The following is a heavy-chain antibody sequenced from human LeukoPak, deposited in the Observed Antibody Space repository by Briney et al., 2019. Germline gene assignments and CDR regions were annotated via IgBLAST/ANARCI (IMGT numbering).Heavy chain of an antibody. CDR1: GFTFSSYA. J-gene: IGHJ5*02. Sequence: PGGSLRLSCAASGFTFSSYAMHWVRQAPGKGLEWVAVISYDGSNKYYADSVKGRFTISRDNSKNTLYLQMNSLRAEDTAVYYCARGGEWIQLWSAFDPWGQGTLVTVSS. CDR2: ISYDGSNK. V-gene: IGHV3-30*04. CDR3: ARGGEWIQLWSAFDP. D-gene: IGHD5-18*01.